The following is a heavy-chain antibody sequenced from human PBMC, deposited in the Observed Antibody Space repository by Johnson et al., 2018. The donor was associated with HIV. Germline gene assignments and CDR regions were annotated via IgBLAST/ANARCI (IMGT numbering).Heavy chain of an antibody. CDR1: GFTFSSHA. CDR2: ISYDGRNK. Sequence: QVQLVESGGGVVQPGRSLRLSCAASGFTFSSHAIHWVRQAPGKWLEWVAVISYDGRNKHYADSVKGRFTISRDDSKNTLYLQMNSLRAEDTAVYYCAREMEMATIEGAFDIWGQGTLVTVSS. V-gene: IGHV3-30*04. D-gene: IGHD5-24*01. CDR3: AREMEMATIEGAFDI. J-gene: IGHJ3*02.